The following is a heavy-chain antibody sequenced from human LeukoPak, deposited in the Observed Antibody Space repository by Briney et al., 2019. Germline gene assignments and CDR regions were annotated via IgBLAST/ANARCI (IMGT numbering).Heavy chain of an antibody. Sequence: GESLKISCKGSGYSFTSYWISWVRQMPGKGLEWMGRIDPSDSYTNYSPSFQGHVTISADKSISTAYLQWSSLKASDTAMYYCARHIISSDWYEGVDYWGQGTLVTVSS. V-gene: IGHV5-10-1*01. CDR3: ARHIISSDWYEGVDY. CDR1: GYSFTSYW. J-gene: IGHJ4*02. D-gene: IGHD6-19*01. CDR2: IDPSDSYT.